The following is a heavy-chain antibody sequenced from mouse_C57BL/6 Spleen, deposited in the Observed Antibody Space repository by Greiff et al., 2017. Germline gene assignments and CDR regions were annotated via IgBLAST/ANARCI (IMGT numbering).Heavy chain of an antibody. CDR3: ARAEYMVKAY. V-gene: IGHV1-55*01. CDR2: IYPGSGST. J-gene: IGHJ3*01. CDR1: GYTFTSYW. Sequence: QVQLQQPGAELVKPGASVKMSCKASGYTFTSYWITWVKQRPGQGLEWIGDIYPGSGSTNYNEKFKSKATLTVDTPSSTAYMQLSSLPSEDSAVYYGARAEYMVKAYWGQGTLVTVSA. D-gene: IGHD2-13*01.